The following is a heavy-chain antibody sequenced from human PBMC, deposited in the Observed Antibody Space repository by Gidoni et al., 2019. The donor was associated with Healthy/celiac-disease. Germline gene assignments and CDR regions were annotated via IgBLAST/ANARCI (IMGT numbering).Heavy chain of an antibody. Sequence: EVQLVESGGGLVKPGGSLRLSCAASGFTFSSYSMNWVRQAPGKGLEWVSSISSSSSYIYYADSVKGRFTISRDNAKNSLYLQMNSLRAEDTAVYYCARVSGFRDQPSDYWGQGTLVTVSS. CDR3: ARVSGFRDQPSDY. J-gene: IGHJ4*02. CDR1: GFTFSSYS. D-gene: IGHD3-10*01. CDR2: ISSSSSYI. V-gene: IGHV3-21*01.